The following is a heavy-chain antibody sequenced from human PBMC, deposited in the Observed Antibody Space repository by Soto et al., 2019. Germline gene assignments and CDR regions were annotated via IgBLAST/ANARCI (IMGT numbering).Heavy chain of an antibody. Sequence: GGSLRLSCAASGFTFSSYSMNWVRQAPGKGLEWVSSISSSSSYIYYADSVKGRFTISRDNAKNSLYLQMNSLRAEDTAVYYCARAGGYDSSGYYYFDYWGQGILVTVSS. CDR1: GFTFSSYS. CDR2: ISSSSSYI. J-gene: IGHJ4*02. CDR3: ARAGGYDSSGYYYFDY. D-gene: IGHD3-22*01. V-gene: IGHV3-21*01.